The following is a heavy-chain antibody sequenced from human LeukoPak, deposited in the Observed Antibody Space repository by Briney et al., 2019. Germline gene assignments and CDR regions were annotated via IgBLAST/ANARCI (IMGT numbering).Heavy chain of an antibody. CDR1: GGSISSGDYY. CDR3: TRAPASYTVDY. CDR2: IYYSGST. D-gene: IGHD2-2*02. Sequence: PSETLSLTCTVSGGSISSGDYYWSWIRQPPGKGLEWIGYIYYSGSTYYNPSLKSRVTISVDTSKNQFSLKLSSVTAADTAVYYCTRAPASYTVDYWGQGTLVTVSS. J-gene: IGHJ4*02. V-gene: IGHV4-30-4*08.